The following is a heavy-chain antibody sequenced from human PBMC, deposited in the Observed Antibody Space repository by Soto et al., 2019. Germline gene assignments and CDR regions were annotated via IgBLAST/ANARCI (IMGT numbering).Heavy chain of an antibody. V-gene: IGHV4-30-4*01. CDR1: GGSISSGDYY. CDR3: ARAWGPDYGGNPPFDY. Sequence: PSETLSLTCTVSGGSISSGDYYWSWIRQPPGKGLEWIGYIYYSGSTYDNPSLKSRVTISVDTSKNQFSLKRSSVTAADTAVYYCARAWGPDYGGNPPFDYWGQGTLVTVSS. J-gene: IGHJ4*02. CDR2: IYYSGST. D-gene: IGHD4-17*01.